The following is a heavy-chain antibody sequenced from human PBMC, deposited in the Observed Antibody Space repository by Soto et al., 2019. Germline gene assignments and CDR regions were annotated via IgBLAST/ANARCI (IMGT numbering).Heavy chain of an antibody. V-gene: IGHV3-23*01. J-gene: IGHJ4*02. Sequence: PGGSLRLSCAASGFTFSSYAMSWVRQAPGKGLEWVSGISGRRGSTYYADSVKGRFTISRDNSKNTLYLQMKSLRAEDTAIYYCAKTHYDILDYWGQGTLVTVSS. D-gene: IGHD3-9*01. CDR1: GFTFSSYA. CDR2: ISGRRGST. CDR3: AKTHYDILDY.